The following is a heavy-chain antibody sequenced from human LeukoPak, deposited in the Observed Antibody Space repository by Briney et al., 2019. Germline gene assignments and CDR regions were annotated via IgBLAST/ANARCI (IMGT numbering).Heavy chain of an antibody. CDR3: AKDATVTRYYYMDV. Sequence: GGSLRLSCAASGFTFSSYGMHWVRQAPGKGLEWVAFIRYDGSNKYYADSVKGRFTISRDNSKNTLYLQMNSLRAEDTAVYYCAKDATVTRYYYMDVWGKGTTVTVFS. CDR1: GFTFSSYG. J-gene: IGHJ6*03. V-gene: IGHV3-30*02. CDR2: IRYDGSNK. D-gene: IGHD4-17*01.